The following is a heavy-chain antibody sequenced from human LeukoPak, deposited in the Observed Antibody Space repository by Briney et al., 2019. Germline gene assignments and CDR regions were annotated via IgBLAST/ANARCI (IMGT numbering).Heavy chain of an antibody. Sequence: GGSLRLSCADSGFTFDDYVMHCVQQAPGKDLAGVSGISCNSGSIGYADSVKGRFTISRDNAKNSLYLQMNSLRAEDTALYYCAKEPVDTAMVYYFDYWGQGTLVTVSS. J-gene: IGHJ4*02. D-gene: IGHD5-18*01. CDR2: ISCNSGSI. V-gene: IGHV3-9*01. CDR3: AKEPVDTAMVYYFDY. CDR1: GFTFDDYV.